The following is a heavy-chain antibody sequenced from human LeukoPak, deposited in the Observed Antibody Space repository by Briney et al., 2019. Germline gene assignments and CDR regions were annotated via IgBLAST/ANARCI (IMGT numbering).Heavy chain of an antibody. J-gene: IGHJ4*02. CDR3: ARSELLWFGKVNSGFDF. V-gene: IGHV4-59*01. Sequence: SETLSLTCTVPGGSISTYYWSWIRQPPGKGLEWIGYVYYSGSTNYIPSLMSRVTISVDTSENQFSLKMSSVTAADTAMYYCARSELLWFGKVNSGFDFWGQGTLVTVSS. CDR1: GGSISTYY. D-gene: IGHD3-10*01. CDR2: VYYSGST.